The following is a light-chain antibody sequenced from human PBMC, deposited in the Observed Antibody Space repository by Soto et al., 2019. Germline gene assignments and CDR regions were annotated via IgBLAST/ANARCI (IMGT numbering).Light chain of an antibody. CDR2: GAS. V-gene: IGKV3-20*01. CDR1: QSVNNNY. CDR3: QQYGSSYT. J-gene: IGKJ3*01. Sequence: EIVLTQSPGTLSLSPGERATLSCRASQSVNNNYLAWYQQKPGQPPRLLIYGASSRAIGIPDRFSGGGSGTDFTLPISRLEPEDFAGYYCQQYGSSYTFGPGTKVDIK.